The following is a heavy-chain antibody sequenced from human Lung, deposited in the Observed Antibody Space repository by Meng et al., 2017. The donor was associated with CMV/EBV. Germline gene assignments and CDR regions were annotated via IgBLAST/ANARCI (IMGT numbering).Heavy chain of an antibody. V-gene: IGHV4-39*07. J-gene: IGHJ6*02. CDR3: ASSLRYYDFWSGYYTGDYYYYGMDV. CDR1: GGSISSSSYY. CDR2: IYYSGST. D-gene: IGHD3-3*01. Sequence: SETLSLXCTVSGGSISSSSYYWGWIRQPPGKGLEWIGSIYYSGSTYYNPSLKSRVTISVDTSKNQFSLKLSSVTAADTAVYYCASSLRYYDFWSGYYTGDYYYYGMDVWGQGTTVXVS.